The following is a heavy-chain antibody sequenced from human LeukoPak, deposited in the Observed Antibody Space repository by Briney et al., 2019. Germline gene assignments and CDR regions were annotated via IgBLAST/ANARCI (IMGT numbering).Heavy chain of an antibody. D-gene: IGHD3-10*01. CDR3: ARDPAFRGAQMEY. Sequence: ASVKVSCKASGYTLTSYGFSWVRQAPGQELEWMGWISGYNGNTNYAQNLQGRVTMTIDTSTSTAYMELRSLRSDDTAVYYCARDPAFRGAQMEYWGQGTLVTVSS. CDR1: GYTLTSYG. J-gene: IGHJ4*02. V-gene: IGHV1-18*01. CDR2: ISGYNGNT.